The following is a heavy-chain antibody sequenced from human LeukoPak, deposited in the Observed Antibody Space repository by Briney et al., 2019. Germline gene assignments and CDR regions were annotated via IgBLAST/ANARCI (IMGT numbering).Heavy chain of an antibody. V-gene: IGHV3-15*01. CDR1: GFTFSSYW. Sequence: GGSLRLSCAASGFTFSSYWMHWVRQAPGKGLEWVGRIKSKTDGGTTDYAAPVKGRFTISRDDSKNTLYLQMNSLKTEDTAVYYCTTPYSSSWYGWFDPWGQGTLVTVSS. CDR2: IKSKTDGGTT. J-gene: IGHJ5*02. CDR3: TTPYSSSWYGWFDP. D-gene: IGHD6-13*01.